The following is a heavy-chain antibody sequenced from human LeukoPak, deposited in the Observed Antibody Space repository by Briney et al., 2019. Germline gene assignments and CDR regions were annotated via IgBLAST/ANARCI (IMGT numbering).Heavy chain of an antibody. Sequence: SETLSLTCTVSGGSISSSSYYWGWIRQPPGKGLEWIGSIYYSGSTYYNPSLKSRVTISVDTSKNQFSLKLSSVTAADTAVYYCARAGYIPAAKDYMDVWGKGTTVTVSS. J-gene: IGHJ6*03. V-gene: IGHV4-39*07. CDR3: ARAGYIPAAKDYMDV. CDR2: IYYSGST. CDR1: GGSISSSSYY. D-gene: IGHD2-2*01.